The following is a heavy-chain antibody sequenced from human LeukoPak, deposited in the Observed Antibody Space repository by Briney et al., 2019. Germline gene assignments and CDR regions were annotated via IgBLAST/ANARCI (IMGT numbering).Heavy chain of an antibody. CDR3: ARVHRGGGALDY. CDR2: ISSSGSTI. Sequence: GGSLRLSCTASEITFNSYAMTWVRQAPGKGLEWVSYISSSGSTIYYADSVKGRFTISRDNAKNSLYLQMNSLRAEDTAVYYCARVHRGGGALDYWGQGTLVTVSS. D-gene: IGHD2-15*01. J-gene: IGHJ4*02. V-gene: IGHV3-48*04. CDR1: EITFNSYA.